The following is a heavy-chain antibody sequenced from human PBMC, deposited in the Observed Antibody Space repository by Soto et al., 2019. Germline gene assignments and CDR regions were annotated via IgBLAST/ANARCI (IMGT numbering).Heavy chain of an antibody. Sequence: QITLKESGPTLVKPTETLTVTCTVSGFSLSGDGVGVGWIRQPPGKALEWLALIYWDDDQRYSPSLKTRLTIPKDASKNQVVLTMTNMDPMDTATYSCAHAYGGTSWPNDAFDIWGQGTVVTVSS. D-gene: IGHD2-21*01. CDR2: IYWDDDQ. CDR3: AHAYGGTSWPNDAFDI. V-gene: IGHV2-5*02. CDR1: GFSLSGDGVG. J-gene: IGHJ3*02.